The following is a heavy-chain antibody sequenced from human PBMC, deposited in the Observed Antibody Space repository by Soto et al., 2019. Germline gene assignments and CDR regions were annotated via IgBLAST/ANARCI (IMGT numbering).Heavy chain of an antibody. CDR3: ASSSGNNYGVGTNYYFDY. Sequence: ASVKVSCKTSGGTFSTYSIVWVRQAPGEGLEWMGGITPIFGTANYAQKFQDRVTITADKSTNTAFMELSSLKSEDTAMYYCASSSGNNYGVGTNYYFDYWGQGTLVTVSS. CDR2: ITPIFGTA. J-gene: IGHJ4*02. D-gene: IGHD1-26*01. V-gene: IGHV1-69*06. CDR1: GGTFSTYS.